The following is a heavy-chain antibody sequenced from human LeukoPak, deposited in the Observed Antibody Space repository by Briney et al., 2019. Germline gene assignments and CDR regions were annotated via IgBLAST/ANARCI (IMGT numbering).Heavy chain of an antibody. D-gene: IGHD5-12*01. CDR3: ARVNPLVAPGALDI. CDR2: IKQDGSAK. CDR1: GFTFSKYW. V-gene: IGHV3-7*01. Sequence: QAGGSLRLSCVASGFTFSKYWMTWVRQAPGKGLAWVANIKQDGSAKYYMDSVKGRFAISRDNAKNSLYLRMNSLGAEDTAVYYCARVNPLVAPGALDIWGQGTMVAVSS. J-gene: IGHJ3*02.